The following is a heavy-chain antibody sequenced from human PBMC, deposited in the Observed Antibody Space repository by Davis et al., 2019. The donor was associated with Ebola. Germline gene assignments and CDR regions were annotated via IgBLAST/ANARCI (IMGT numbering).Heavy chain of an antibody. J-gene: IGHJ4*02. CDR1: GDSIGSSNW. CDR2: ISQSGST. CDR3: ARDVWAYYFDY. V-gene: IGHV4-4*02. Sequence: SETLSLTCAVSGDSIGSSNWWSWVRQPPGKGLEWIGEISQSGSTNYNPSLKSRVTISVDKSKNQFSLKLSSVTAADTAVYYCARDVWAYYFDYWGQGTLVTVSS. D-gene: IGHD2-8*01.